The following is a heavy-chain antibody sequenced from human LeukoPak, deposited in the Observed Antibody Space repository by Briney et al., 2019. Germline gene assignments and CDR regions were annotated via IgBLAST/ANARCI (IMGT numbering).Heavy chain of an antibody. CDR2: ISYDGSNK. D-gene: IGHD3-10*01. CDR1: GFTLSSYA. V-gene: IGHV3-30-3*01. Sequence: PGGSLRLSCAASGFTLSSYAMHWVHQAPGKGLEWVAVISYDGSNKYYADSVKGRFTISRDNSKNTLYLQMNSLRAEDTAVYYCARAAITMVRGVISESDYWGQGTLVTVSS. CDR3: ARAAITMVRGVISESDY. J-gene: IGHJ4*02.